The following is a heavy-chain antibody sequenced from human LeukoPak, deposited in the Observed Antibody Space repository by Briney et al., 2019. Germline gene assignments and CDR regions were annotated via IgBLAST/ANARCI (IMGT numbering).Heavy chain of an antibody. CDR3: ASSDYYGSGRGGVSPSDY. Sequence: GGSLRLSCVASGFSFSNYCMIWVRQAPGKGLEWVANIRQDGRDKDYVDSVKGRFTISRDNAKNSLFLQMNSLRAEDTALYYCASSDYYGSGRGGVSPSDYWGQGTLVTVSS. CDR2: IRQDGRDK. J-gene: IGHJ4*02. CDR1: GFSFSNYC. D-gene: IGHD3-10*01. V-gene: IGHV3-7*01.